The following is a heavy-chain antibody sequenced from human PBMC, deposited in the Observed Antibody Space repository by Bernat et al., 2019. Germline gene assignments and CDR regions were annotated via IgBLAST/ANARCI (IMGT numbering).Heavy chain of an antibody. CDR2: IDSDGSDT. Sequence: EVQLVESGGNLVQPGGSLRLSCAAPGFTFRSYWIHWVRQAPGKGLVWVSRIDSDGSDTIYADSVRGRFTISRDNAKNTLYLQMNSLRADDTAVYYCARGGFHHGFDIWGQGTMVTVSS. D-gene: IGHD2-21*01. V-gene: IGHV3-74*01. CDR3: ARGGFHHGFDI. J-gene: IGHJ3*02. CDR1: GFTFRSYW.